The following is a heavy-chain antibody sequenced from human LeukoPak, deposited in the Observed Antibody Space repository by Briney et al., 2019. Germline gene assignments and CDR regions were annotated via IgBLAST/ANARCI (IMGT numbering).Heavy chain of an antibody. CDR2: IYSGGST. J-gene: IGHJ3*02. CDR1: GFTFSSYG. Sequence: GGSLRLSCAASGFTFSSYGMSWVRQAPGKGLEWVSVIYSGGSTYYADSVKGRFTISRDNSKNTLYLQMNSLRAEDTAVYYCARAADYDILTGYYPDAFDIWGQGTMVTVSS. V-gene: IGHV3-66*01. D-gene: IGHD3-9*01. CDR3: ARAADYDILTGYYPDAFDI.